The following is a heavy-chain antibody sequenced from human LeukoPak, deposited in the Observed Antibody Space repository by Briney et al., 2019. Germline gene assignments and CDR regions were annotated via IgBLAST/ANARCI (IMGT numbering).Heavy chain of an antibody. CDR1: GFTFSSYA. CDR3: ARGRYSSSRSGEVDY. CDR2: ISYDGSNK. V-gene: IGHV3-30-3*01. Sequence: GGSLRLSCAASGFTFSSYAMHWVRQAPGKGLEWVAVISYDGSNKYYADSVKGRFTISRDNSKNTLYLQMNSLRAEDTAVYYCARGRYSSSRSGEVDYWGQGTLVTVSS. D-gene: IGHD6-13*01. J-gene: IGHJ4*02.